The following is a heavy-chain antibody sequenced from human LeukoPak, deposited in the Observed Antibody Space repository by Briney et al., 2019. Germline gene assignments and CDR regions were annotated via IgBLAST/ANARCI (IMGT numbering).Heavy chain of an antibody. D-gene: IGHD3-22*01. CDR1: GGSISSGSYY. CDR3: ARGYYDSSGYYHEGY. J-gene: IGHJ4*02. Sequence: SQTLSLTCTVSGGSISSGSYYWSWIRQPAGKGLEWIGRIYTSGSTNYNPPLKSRVTIPVDTSKNQFSLKLSSVTAADTAVYYCARGYYDSSGYYHEGYWGQGTLVTVTS. V-gene: IGHV4-61*02. CDR2: IYTSGST.